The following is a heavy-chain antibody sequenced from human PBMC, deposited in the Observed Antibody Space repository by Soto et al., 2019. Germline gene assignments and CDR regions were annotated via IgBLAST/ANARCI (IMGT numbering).Heavy chain of an antibody. V-gene: IGHV1-18*01. CDR3: ARAISRLVPAAMSGNDY. CDR2: ISAYNGNT. Sequence: QVQLVQSGAEVKKPGASVKVSCKASGYTFTSYGISWVRQAPGQGLEWMGWISAYNGNTNYAQKLQGRVTMTTDTSTSTGYMELRSLRSDDTAVYYCARAISRLVPAAMSGNDYWGQGTLVTVSS. CDR1: GYTFTSYG. D-gene: IGHD2-2*01. J-gene: IGHJ4*02.